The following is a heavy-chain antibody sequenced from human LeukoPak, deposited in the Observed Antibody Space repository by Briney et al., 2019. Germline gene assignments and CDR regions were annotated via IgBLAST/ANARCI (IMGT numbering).Heavy chain of an antibody. CDR2: IYYSGST. V-gene: IGHV4-59*12. CDR1: GVSISSYY. Sequence: SETLSLTCTVSGVSISSYYWSWIRQPPGKGLEWIGYIYYSGSTNYNPSLKSRVTISVDKSKNQFSLKLSSVTAADTAVYYCARAGFGELLSFDYWGQGTLVTVSS. J-gene: IGHJ4*02. CDR3: ARAGFGELLSFDY. D-gene: IGHD3-10*01.